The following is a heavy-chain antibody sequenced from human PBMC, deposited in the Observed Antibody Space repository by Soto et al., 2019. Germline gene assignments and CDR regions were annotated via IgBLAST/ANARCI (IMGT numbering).Heavy chain of an antibody. J-gene: IGHJ4*02. V-gene: IGHV3-74*01. CDR2: INTDGSTT. Sequence: EVHLVESGGGLVQPGGSLRLSCAASGFTFSSHWMHWVRQAPGKGLVWVSRINTDGSTTNYADSVKGRFAISRDNAKNTLYLQVNSLTAEDTAVYYCARDFSWNQADYWGQGTLVSVSS. CDR1: GFTFSSHW. D-gene: IGHD1-1*01. CDR3: ARDFSWNQADY.